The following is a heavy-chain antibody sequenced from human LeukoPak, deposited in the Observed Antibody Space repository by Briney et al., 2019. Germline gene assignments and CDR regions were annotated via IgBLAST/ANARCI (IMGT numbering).Heavy chain of an antibody. Sequence: PGGSLRLSCAASGFAVSHNYMSWVRQAPGKGLVWVALIYSSGNTYYADSVQGRFSISRDNYENTLYFQMNSLRAEDTAVYYCAKGRGEHVEGYYYYYMDVWGQGTTVIVSS. J-gene: IGHJ6*03. D-gene: IGHD2-21*01. V-gene: IGHV3-53*01. CDR3: AKGRGEHVEGYYYYYMDV. CDR1: GFAVSHNY. CDR2: IYSSGNT.